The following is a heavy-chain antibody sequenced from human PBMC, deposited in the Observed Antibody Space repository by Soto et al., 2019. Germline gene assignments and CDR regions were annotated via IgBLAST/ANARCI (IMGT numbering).Heavy chain of an antibody. J-gene: IGHJ6*02. CDR1: GFTFSSYA. Sequence: GGSLRLSCAASGFTFSSYAMSWVRQAPGKGLEWVSAISGSGGSTYYADSVKGRFTISRDNSKNTLYLQMNSLRAEDTAVYYCATVEGRPIRITMVRGPPKKYGMDVWGQGTTVTVSS. D-gene: IGHD3-10*01. CDR2: ISGSGGST. CDR3: ATVEGRPIRITMVRGPPKKYGMDV. V-gene: IGHV3-23*01.